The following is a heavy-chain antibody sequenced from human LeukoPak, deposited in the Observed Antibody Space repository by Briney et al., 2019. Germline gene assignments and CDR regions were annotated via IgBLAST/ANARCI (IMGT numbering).Heavy chain of an antibody. V-gene: IGHV3-23*01. J-gene: IGHJ5*02. CDR3: ARDTVNGPFVISLYL. Sequence: PGGSLRLSCAASGFTFSSYAMSWFRQAPGKGLEWVSAISSSGGSTYYADSVKGRFTISRDNSKNTLYLQMNSLRDEDTAVYYCARDTVNGPFVISLYLCGEGVLVTVSS. CDR1: GFTFSSYA. CDR2: ISSSGGST. D-gene: IGHD2-8*01.